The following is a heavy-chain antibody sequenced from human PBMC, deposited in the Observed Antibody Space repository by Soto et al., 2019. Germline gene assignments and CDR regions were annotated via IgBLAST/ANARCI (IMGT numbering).Heavy chain of an antibody. CDR1: GGSISRYY. J-gene: IGHJ4*02. D-gene: IGHD5-12*01. CDR3: ASQGRDGYNYVNSFDY. Sequence: SETLSLTCTVSGGSISRYYWSWIRQPPWKGLEWIGYIYYSGSTNCNPSLKSRVTISVDTSKNQFSLKLNSVTAADTAVYYCASQGRDGYNYVNSFDYWGQGTLVTVSS. V-gene: IGHV4-59*08. CDR2: IYYSGST.